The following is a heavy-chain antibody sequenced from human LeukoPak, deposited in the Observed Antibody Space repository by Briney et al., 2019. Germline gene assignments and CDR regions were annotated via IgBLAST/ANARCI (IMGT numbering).Heavy chain of an antibody. Sequence: ASVKVSCKASGYTFTSYYIHWVRQAPGQGLEWMGIINPSSGSRTYAQKFQDRVTITRDTAKSTVYMELSSLRSEDTAVYSCVRDQAEVRGIMVYRGQGALVSVSS. CDR2: INPSSGSR. J-gene: IGHJ4*02. V-gene: IGHV1-46*01. CDR3: VRDQAEVRGIMVY. D-gene: IGHD3-10*01. CDR1: GYTFTSYY.